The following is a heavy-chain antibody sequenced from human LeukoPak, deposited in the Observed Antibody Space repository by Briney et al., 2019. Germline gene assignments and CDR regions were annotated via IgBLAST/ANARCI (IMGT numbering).Heavy chain of an antibody. J-gene: IGHJ4*02. V-gene: IGHV3-30*04. CDR3: ARDWESYYDSRGDYMGY. D-gene: IGHD3-22*01. CDR2: ISYDGRNK. Sequence: GGSLRLSCAASGFTLSNYAMHWVRQAPGKGLEWVTLISYDGRNKYYADSVKGRFTVSRDNSKNTLHLQMNRLSAEDTAVYYCARDWESYYDSRGDYMGYWGQGTLVTVSS. CDR1: GFTLSNYA.